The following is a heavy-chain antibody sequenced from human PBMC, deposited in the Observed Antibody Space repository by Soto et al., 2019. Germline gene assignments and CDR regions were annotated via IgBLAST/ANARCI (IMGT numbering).Heavy chain of an antibody. Sequence: GGSLRLSCAASGFTFSSYWMSWVRQAPGKGLEWVANIKQDGSKKYYVDSVKGRFTISRDNVKNSLYLQMNSLRAEDTAVYYCARDHRILTGPFDYWGQGTLVTVSS. V-gene: IGHV3-7*01. CDR2: IKQDGSKK. CDR1: GFTFSSYW. CDR3: ARDHRILTGPFDY. D-gene: IGHD3-9*01. J-gene: IGHJ4*02.